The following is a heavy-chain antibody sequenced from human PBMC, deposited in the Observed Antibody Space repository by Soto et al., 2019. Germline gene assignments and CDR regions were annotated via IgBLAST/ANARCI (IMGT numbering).Heavy chain of an antibody. CDR1: GFTFSNFP. D-gene: IGHD4-4*01. Sequence: GSLRLSCAASGFTFSNFPMHWVRQAPGKGLEWVAVISYGGINNYYADSVKGRFTISRDDFKNTVYLQMNGLRPEDTAVYFCARTTVVSGTPDFDYWGQGTLVTVSS. CDR2: ISYGGINN. J-gene: IGHJ4*02. CDR3: ARTTVVSGTPDFDY. V-gene: IGHV3-30-3*01.